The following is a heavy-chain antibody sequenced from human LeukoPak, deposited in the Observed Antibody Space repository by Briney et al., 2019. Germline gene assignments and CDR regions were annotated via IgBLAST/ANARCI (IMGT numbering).Heavy chain of an antibody. CDR2: IKQDGSEK. D-gene: IGHD2-8*01. V-gene: IGHV3-7*01. CDR1: GVTFSSYW. J-gene: IGHJ4*02. Sequence: GGSLRLSCAASGVTFSSYWMSWVRQAPGKGLEWVADIKQDGSEKYYVDSVKGRFTISRDNAKNSLYLQMNSLRAEDTAVYYCAREKSWSRDYWGQGTLVTVSS. CDR3: AREKSWSRDY.